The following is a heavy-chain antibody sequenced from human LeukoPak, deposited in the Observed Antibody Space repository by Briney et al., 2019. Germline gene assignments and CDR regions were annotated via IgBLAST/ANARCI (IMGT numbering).Heavy chain of an antibody. CDR2: IYYSGST. V-gene: IGHV4-59*08. Sequence: SETLSLTCAVSGGSISSYYWSWIRQPPGKGLEWIGYIYYSGSTNYSPSLKSRVTISVDTSKNQFSLKLSSVTAADTAVYYCARGVGAKRALDYWGQGTPVTVSS. CDR3: ARGVGAKRALDY. J-gene: IGHJ4*02. CDR1: GGSISSYY. D-gene: IGHD1-26*01.